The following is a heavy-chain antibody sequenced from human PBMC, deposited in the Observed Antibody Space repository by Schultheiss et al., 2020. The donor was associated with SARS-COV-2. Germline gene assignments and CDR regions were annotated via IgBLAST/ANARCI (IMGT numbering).Heavy chain of an antibody. J-gene: IGHJ6*02. D-gene: IGHD5-24*01. Sequence: GGSLRLSCAASGFTVSTYAMSWVRQAPGKGLEWVSTISGRGGTTYYADSVKGRFTISRDNSKNTLYLQMNSLRAEDTAVYYCARERDGFYYYGMDVWGQGTTVTVSS. V-gene: IGHV3-23*01. CDR1: GFTVSTYA. CDR3: ARERDGFYYYGMDV. CDR2: ISGRGGTT.